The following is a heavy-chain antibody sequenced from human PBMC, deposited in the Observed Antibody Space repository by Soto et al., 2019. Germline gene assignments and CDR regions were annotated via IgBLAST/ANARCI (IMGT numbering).Heavy chain of an antibody. J-gene: IGHJ3*02. CDR3: ATLGYCSGGSCCDPASSAFDI. D-gene: IGHD2-15*01. Sequence: ASVKVSCKASGYTFTSYYMHWVRQAPGQGLEWMGIINPSGGSTSYAQKFQGGVTMTRDASTSTVYMELSSLRSEDTAVYYCATLGYCSGGSCCDPASSAFDIWGQGTMVTVSS. CDR2: INPSGGST. CDR1: GYTFTSYY. V-gene: IGHV1-46*01.